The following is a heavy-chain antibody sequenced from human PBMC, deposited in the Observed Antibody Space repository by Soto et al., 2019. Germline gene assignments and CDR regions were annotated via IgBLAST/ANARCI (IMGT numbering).Heavy chain of an antibody. CDR3: VRYRSRDYYYGMDV. J-gene: IGHJ6*02. D-gene: IGHD1-26*01. V-gene: IGHV5-51*01. CDR1: GYSLDNYW. CDR2: IYPGDSDR. Sequence: PVESLKISCNGSGYSLDNYWIGWVGQMPGKGLEWMAIIYPGDSDRRYSPSFQGQVTISADQSISTAYLQWSSLKASDTANYYCVRYRSRDYYYGMDVWGQGTTVTVSS.